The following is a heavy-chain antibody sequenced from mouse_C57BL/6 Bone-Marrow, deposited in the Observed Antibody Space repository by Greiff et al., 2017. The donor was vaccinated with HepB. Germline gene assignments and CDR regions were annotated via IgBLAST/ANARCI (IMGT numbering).Heavy chain of an antibody. Sequence: VQLKESGGDLVKPGGSLKLSCAASGFTFSSYGMSWVRQTPDKRLEWVATISSGGSYTYYPDSVKGRFTISSYNAKNILYLQRSSLKSEDTAMYYCARRIITTVVATDYAMDYWGQGTSVTVSS. CDR1: GFTFSSYG. D-gene: IGHD1-1*01. CDR2: ISSGGSYT. CDR3: ARRIITTVVATDYAMDY. J-gene: IGHJ4*01. V-gene: IGHV5-6*01.